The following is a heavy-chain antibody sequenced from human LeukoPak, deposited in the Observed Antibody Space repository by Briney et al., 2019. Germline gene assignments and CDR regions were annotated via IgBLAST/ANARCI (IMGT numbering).Heavy chain of an antibody. CDR3: NLNSSEDY. Sequence: GSLRLSCTGSGFTFGDYVMSWIRQPPGKGLEWIGEINHSGSTNYNPSLKSRVTISVDTSKNQFSLKLSSVTAADTAVYYCNLNSSEDYWGQGTLVTVSS. V-gene: IGHV4-34*08. CDR2: INHSGST. CDR1: GFTFGDYV. J-gene: IGHJ4*02. D-gene: IGHD3-22*01.